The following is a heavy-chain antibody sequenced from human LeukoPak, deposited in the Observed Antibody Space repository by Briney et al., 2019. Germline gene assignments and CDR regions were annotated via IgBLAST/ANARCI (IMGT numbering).Heavy chain of an antibody. CDR2: IYYSGST. Sequence: PLETLSLTCTVSGGSISSGGYYWSWIRQHPGKGLEWIGYIYYSGSTYYNPSLKSRVTISVDTSKNQFSLKLSSVTAADTAVYYCAKTFRAEAFDIWAQGTRATVP. J-gene: IGHJ3*02. CDR1: GGSISSGGYY. CDR3: AKTFRAEAFDI. V-gene: IGHV4-31*03.